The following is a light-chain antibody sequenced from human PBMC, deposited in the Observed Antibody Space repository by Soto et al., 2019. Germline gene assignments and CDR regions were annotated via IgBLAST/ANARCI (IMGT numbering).Light chain of an antibody. Sequence: IACTQSPRTLSLSPGERATLSGRASQSVSSSYLAWYQQKPGQAPRLLIYGASSRATGIPDRFSGSGSGTDFTLTISRLEPEDFAVYYCQQYGSSPQTFGQGTKVDI. J-gene: IGKJ1*01. CDR1: QSVSSSY. V-gene: IGKV3-20*01. CDR2: GAS. CDR3: QQYGSSPQT.